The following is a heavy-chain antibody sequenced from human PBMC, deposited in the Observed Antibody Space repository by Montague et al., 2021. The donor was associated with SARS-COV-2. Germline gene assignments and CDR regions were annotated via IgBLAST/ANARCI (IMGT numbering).Heavy chain of an antibody. J-gene: IGHJ4*02. Sequence: SETLSLTCTVTGGPISGSSDYWGWIRQSPGKRLEWIASVDYSGNTYYXXSLKSRLTISVDTSKNQFSLKLNSVTAADTALYYCARRKYSYGWGDWGQGTLVTVSS. CDR2: VDYSGNT. CDR1: GGPISGSSDY. V-gene: IGHV4-39*01. D-gene: IGHD5-18*01. CDR3: ARRKYSYGWGD.